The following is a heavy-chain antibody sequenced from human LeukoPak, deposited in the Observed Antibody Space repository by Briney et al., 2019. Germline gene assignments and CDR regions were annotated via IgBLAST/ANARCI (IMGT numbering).Heavy chain of an antibody. Sequence: AASVKVSCKASGYTFTGYYMHWVRQAPGQGLEWMGWINPNSGGTNYAQKFQGRVTMTRDTSISTAYMELSRLRSDDTAVYYCARPPTVTGDDAFDIWGQGTMVTVSS. CDR3: ARPPTVTGDDAFDI. V-gene: IGHV1-2*02. CDR2: INPNSGGT. J-gene: IGHJ3*02. D-gene: IGHD4-17*01. CDR1: GYTFTGYY.